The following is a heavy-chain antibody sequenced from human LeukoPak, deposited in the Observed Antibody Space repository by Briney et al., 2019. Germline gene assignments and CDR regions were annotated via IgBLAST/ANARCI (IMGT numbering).Heavy chain of an antibody. Sequence: SETLSLTCTVSGGSISNYYWSWIRQPPGKGLEWIGYIYYSGNTNYNPSLKSRVTMSVDTSKNQFSLKLNSVTASDTAVYYRARFEKFYDSGAHYLDYWGQGALVTVSS. CDR3: ARFEKFYDSGAHYLDY. CDR2: IYYSGNT. D-gene: IGHD3-22*01. CDR1: GGSISNYY. V-gene: IGHV4-59*12. J-gene: IGHJ4*02.